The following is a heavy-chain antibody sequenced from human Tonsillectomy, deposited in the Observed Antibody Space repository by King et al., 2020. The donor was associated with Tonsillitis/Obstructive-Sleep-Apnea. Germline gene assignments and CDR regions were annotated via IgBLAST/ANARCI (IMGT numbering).Heavy chain of an antibody. V-gene: IGHV4-34*01. J-gene: IGHJ5*02. Sequence: VQLPQWGAGLLKPSETLSLTCAVYGGSFSDYYWTWIRQPPGKGLEWIGEINHSGSTNYNPSLTSRVTISVDTSKNQFSLMLSSVTAADTAVYYCATGPYCSSTSCSGGLFDPWGQGTLVTVSS. CDR2: INHSGST. CDR3: ATGPYCSSTSCSGGLFDP. D-gene: IGHD2-2*01. CDR1: GGSFSDYY.